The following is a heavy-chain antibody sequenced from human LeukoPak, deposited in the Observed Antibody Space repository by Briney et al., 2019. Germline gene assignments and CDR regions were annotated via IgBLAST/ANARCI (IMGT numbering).Heavy chain of an antibody. D-gene: IGHD5-18*01. J-gene: IGHJ3*02. CDR2: INHSGST. Sequence: KPSETLSLTCAVYGGSFSGYYWSWIRQPPGKGLEWIGEINHSGSTNYNPSLKSRVTISVDTSKNQLSLKLSSVTAADTAVYYCARGSGWIQLWLRDAFDIWGQGTMVTVSS. V-gene: IGHV4-34*01. CDR1: GGSFSGYY. CDR3: ARGSGWIQLWLRDAFDI.